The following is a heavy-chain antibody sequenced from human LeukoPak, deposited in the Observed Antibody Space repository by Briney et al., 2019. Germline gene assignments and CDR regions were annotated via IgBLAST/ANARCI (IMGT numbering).Heavy chain of an antibody. Sequence: SDTLSLTCTVSGRSISSYYWSWIRQPPGKGLEWIGYIYYSGSTNYSPSLKSRVTMSVDTSKDQFSLKLSSVTAADTAVYYCARARLYGSYYYDYGMDVWGQGNTVTVSS. J-gene: IGHJ6*02. D-gene: IGHD2-8*01. CDR3: ARARLYGSYYYDYGMDV. CDR2: IYYSGST. CDR1: GRSISSYY. V-gene: IGHV4-59*07.